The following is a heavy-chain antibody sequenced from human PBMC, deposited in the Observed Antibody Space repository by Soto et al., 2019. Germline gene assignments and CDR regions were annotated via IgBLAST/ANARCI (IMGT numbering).Heavy chain of an antibody. CDR2: IIPLYGTP. CDR3: ATHDSSGWYGYFQR. Sequence: QVQLVQSGAEVKKPGSSVKVSCKASGGTFSSYAFSWVRQAPGQGLGWMGGIIPLYGTPNYAQKFQGRVAITADEFTSTAYVELSRLRSEDTAVYFCATHDSSGWYGYFQRWGQGTLVTVSS. V-gene: IGHV1-69*01. CDR1: GGTFSSYA. J-gene: IGHJ1*01. D-gene: IGHD6-19*01.